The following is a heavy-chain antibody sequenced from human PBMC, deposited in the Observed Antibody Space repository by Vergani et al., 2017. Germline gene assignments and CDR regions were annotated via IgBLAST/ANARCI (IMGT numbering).Heavy chain of an antibody. V-gene: IGHV4-39*01. D-gene: IGHD5-18*01. Sequence: QLQLQESGPGLVKPSETLSLTCIVSGDSIGSKRFHWGWVRQPPGKGLEWIGNVFYSGSTYYNPSLKGRVTISVETSNNRFSLRLRSVTAADTAVYYCASFTAMITDYFDYWGRGALVTVSS. J-gene: IGHJ4*02. CDR2: VFYSGST. CDR1: GDSIGSKRFH. CDR3: ASFTAMITDYFDY.